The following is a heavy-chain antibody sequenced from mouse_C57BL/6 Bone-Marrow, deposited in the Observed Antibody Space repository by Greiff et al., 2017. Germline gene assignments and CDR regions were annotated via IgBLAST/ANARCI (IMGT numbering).Heavy chain of an antibody. CDR1: GFSLTSYG. V-gene: IGHV2-2*01. CDR2: IWSGGST. D-gene: IGHD1-1*01. CDR3: ARKNSLYYYGSSSWFAY. Sequence: QVQLKESGPGLVQPSQSLSITCTVSGFSLTSYGVHWVRQSPGKGLEWLGVIWSGGSTDYNAAFISRLSISKDNSKSQVFFKMNMLQADDTAIYYCARKNSLYYYGSSSWFAYWGQGTLVTVSA. J-gene: IGHJ3*01.